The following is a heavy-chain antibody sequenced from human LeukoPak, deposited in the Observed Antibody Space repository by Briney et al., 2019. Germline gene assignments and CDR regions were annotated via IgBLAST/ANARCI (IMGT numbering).Heavy chain of an antibody. CDR1: GFTFSSYG. Sequence: GGSLRLSCAASGFTFSSYGMHGVRQAPGKGLEWVANIKQDGSEKYYVDSLKGRFTISRDNAKNSLYLQMNSLRAEDTAVYYCARDVDSSGYLFDYWGQGTLVTVSS. V-gene: IGHV3-7*01. D-gene: IGHD3-22*01. CDR2: IKQDGSEK. CDR3: ARDVDSSGYLFDY. J-gene: IGHJ4*02.